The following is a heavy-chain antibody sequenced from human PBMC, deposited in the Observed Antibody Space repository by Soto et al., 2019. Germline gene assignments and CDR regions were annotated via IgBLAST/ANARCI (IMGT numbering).Heavy chain of an antibody. CDR2: IRKDGSQR. J-gene: IGHJ3*02. D-gene: IGHD6-25*01. CDR3: ARDVSPGSSGLYFDAFDM. V-gene: IGHV3-7*05. Sequence: EVQLVESGGVLVQPGGSLTLSCAASEFAFSSYWMTWVRQAPGKGLEWVANIRKDGSQRSYLDSVRGRFTISRDNSKNSLYLQMNSLRAEDTALYFCARDVSPGSSGLYFDAFDMWGQGTMVTVSS. CDR1: EFAFSSYW.